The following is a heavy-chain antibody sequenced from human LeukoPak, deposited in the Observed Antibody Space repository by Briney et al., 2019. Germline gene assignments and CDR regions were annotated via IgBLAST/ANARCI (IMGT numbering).Heavy chain of an antibody. CDR2: IYHSGST. CDR1: GSSISSSNW. V-gene: IGHV4-4*02. J-gene: IGHJ4*02. Sequence: SETLSLTCAVSGSSISSSNWWSWVRQPPGKGLEWIGEIYHSGSTNYNPSLKSRVTISVDKSKNQFSLKLSSVTAADTAVYYCARDRVDGYNYYFDYWGQGTLVTVSS. CDR3: ARDRVDGYNYYFDY. D-gene: IGHD5-24*01.